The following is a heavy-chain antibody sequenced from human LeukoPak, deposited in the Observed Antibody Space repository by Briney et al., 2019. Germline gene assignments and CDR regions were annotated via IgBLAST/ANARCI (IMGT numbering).Heavy chain of an antibody. D-gene: IGHD5-24*01. Sequence: GGSLRLSCAASGFTFRSYGMHWVRQAPGKGLKWVTVISYDGSSKYYADSVKGRFTISRDNSKNMLYLQMNSLRVEDTAVYYCAKVEMATTEYFQHWGQGTLVTVSS. V-gene: IGHV3-30*18. J-gene: IGHJ1*01. CDR2: ISYDGSSK. CDR3: AKVEMATTEYFQH. CDR1: GFTFRSYG.